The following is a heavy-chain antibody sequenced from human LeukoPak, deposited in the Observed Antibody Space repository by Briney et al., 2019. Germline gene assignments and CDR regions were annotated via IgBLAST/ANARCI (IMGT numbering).Heavy chain of an antibody. CDR1: GFTFSSYE. CDR3: SRVRWQQSYYMDV. CDR2: ISRSGTTI. V-gene: IGHV3-48*03. D-gene: IGHD6-13*01. Sequence: GGSLRLSCAASGFTFSSYEMNWVRQAPGKGLEWVSYISRSGTTIYYGGSVKGRFTITRDNAKNSLYLQMNSLRAEDTAVYYCSRVRWQQSYYMDVWGKGTTVTVSS. J-gene: IGHJ6*03.